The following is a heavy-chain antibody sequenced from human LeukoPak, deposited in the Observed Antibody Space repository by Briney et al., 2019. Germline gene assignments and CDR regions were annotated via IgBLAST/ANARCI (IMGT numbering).Heavy chain of an antibody. Sequence: GGSLRLSCAASGLTFSSYWMHWVRQAPGKGLVWVSRINSDGSSTTYADSMKGRFTISRDNAKNTLYLQMSGLRAEDTAVYYCARGARAVAGQNFDSWGQGTLVTVSS. V-gene: IGHV3-74*01. CDR3: ARGARAVAGQNFDS. CDR2: INSDGSST. J-gene: IGHJ4*02. CDR1: GLTFSSYW. D-gene: IGHD6-19*01.